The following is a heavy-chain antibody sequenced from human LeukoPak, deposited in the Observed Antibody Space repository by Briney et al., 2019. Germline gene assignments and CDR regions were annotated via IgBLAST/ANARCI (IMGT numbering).Heavy chain of an antibody. Sequence: SETLSLTCGVSGGSISGTNWWSWIRQPPGRGLEWIGGVHYTGNTYSNTSFKSRVTMSVDTSKNQFSLNLSSVTAADTAVYYCARRSSVWYFDYWGQGILVTVSS. V-gene: IGHV4-39*01. CDR3: ARRSSVWYFDY. J-gene: IGHJ4*02. CDR1: GGSISGTNW. CDR2: VHYTGNT. D-gene: IGHD6-19*01.